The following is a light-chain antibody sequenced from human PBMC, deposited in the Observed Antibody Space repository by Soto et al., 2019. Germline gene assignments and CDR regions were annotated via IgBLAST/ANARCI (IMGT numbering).Light chain of an antibody. V-gene: IGLV2-8*01. CDR3: SSYAGGIKWV. CDR2: EVT. CDR1: SSDIGDYNY. Sequence: QSVLTQPPSASGSPGQSVTFSCTGTSSDIGDYNYVSWYQQHPGKAPKFMIYEVTKRPSGVPDRFSGSKSGNTASLTVSGLQAEDEADYYCSSYAGGIKWVFGGGTKLTVL. J-gene: IGLJ3*02.